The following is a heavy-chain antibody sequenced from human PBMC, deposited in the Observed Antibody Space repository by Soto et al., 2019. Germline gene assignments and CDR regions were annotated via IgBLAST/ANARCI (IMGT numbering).Heavy chain of an antibody. CDR2: MYNTGST. D-gene: IGHD7-27*01. CDR1: GGSISGYY. V-gene: IGHV4-59*08. CDR3: ATLTGNNWLDP. J-gene: IGHJ5*02. Sequence: SETLSLTCTVSGGSISGYYWSWIRQPPGKGLEWIGYMYNTGSTVYNPSFKSRVTISVDTSKSQFSLKLNSVTAADTAVYYCATLTGNNWLDPWGQGNLVTVSS.